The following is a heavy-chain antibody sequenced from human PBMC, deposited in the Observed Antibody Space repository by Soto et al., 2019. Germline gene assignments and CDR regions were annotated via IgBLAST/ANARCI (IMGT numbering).Heavy chain of an antibody. CDR3: ARCIAAAGNLAFYYYYYGMDV. J-gene: IGHJ6*02. CDR2: IYYSGST. CDR1: GGSISSYY. V-gene: IGHV4-59*01. Sequence: QVQLQESGPGLVKPSETLSLTCTVSGGSISSYYWSWIRQPPGKGLEWIGYIYYSGSTNYNPSLKSRVTISVDTSKNQFSLKLSSVTAADTAVYYCARCIAAAGNLAFYYYYYGMDVWGQGTTVTVSS. D-gene: IGHD6-13*01.